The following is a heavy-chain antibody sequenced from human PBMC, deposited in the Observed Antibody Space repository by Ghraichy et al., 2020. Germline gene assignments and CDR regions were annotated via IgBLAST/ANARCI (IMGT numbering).Heavy chain of an antibody. CDR3: AKDFKWFGELLLDY. Sequence: GGSLRLSCAASGFTFSSYAMSWVRQAPGKGLEWVSVISGSGGSTYYADSVKGRFTISRDNSKNTLYLQMNSLRAEDTAVYYCAKDFKWFGELLLDYWGQGTLVTVSS. J-gene: IGHJ4*02. D-gene: IGHD3-10*01. V-gene: IGHV3-23*01. CDR2: ISGSGGST. CDR1: GFTFSSYA.